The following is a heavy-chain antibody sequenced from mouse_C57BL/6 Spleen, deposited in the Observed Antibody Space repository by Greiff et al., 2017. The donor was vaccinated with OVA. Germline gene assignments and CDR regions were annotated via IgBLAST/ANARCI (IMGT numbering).Heavy chain of an antibody. CDR3: ARWKDRFDY. V-gene: IGHV1-19*01. CDR2: INPYNGGS. Sequence: EVQRVESGPVLVKPGASVKMSCKASGYTFTDYYMHWVKQSPGQSLEWIGVINPYNGGSSYNQKFKGKATLTVDKSSSTAYMELNSLTSEDSAVYYCARWKDRFDYWGQGTTLTVSS. J-gene: IGHJ2*01. CDR1: GYTFTDYY.